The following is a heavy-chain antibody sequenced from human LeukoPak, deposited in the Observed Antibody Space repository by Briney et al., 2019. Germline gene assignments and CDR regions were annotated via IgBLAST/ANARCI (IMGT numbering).Heavy chain of an antibody. J-gene: IGHJ5*02. Sequence: GGSLRLSCAASGFTFSDYYMSWIRQAPGKGLEWVSYIGSRSNTIYYADSVKGRFTISRDNAKNSLYLQMNSLRAEDTAVYYCARSRSTIFESWFDPWGQGILVIVSS. D-gene: IGHD3-3*01. CDR2: IGSRSNTI. CDR3: ARSRSTIFESWFDP. CDR1: GFTFSDYY. V-gene: IGHV3-11*04.